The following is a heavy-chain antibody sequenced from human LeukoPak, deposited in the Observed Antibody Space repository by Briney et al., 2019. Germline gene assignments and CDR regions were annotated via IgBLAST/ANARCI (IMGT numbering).Heavy chain of an antibody. V-gene: IGHV3-15*01. J-gene: IGHJ6*03. CDR1: GFTFSNAW. CDR2: IKSKTDGGTT. D-gene: IGHD1-1*01. CDR3: TTRRLLDYYYYYMDV. Sequence: PGGSLRLSCAASGFTFSNAWMSWVRQAPGKGLEWVGRIKSKTDGGTTDYAAPVKGRFTISRDDSKNTLYLQMNSLKTEDTAVYYCTTRRLLDYYYYYMDVWGKGTTVTVSS.